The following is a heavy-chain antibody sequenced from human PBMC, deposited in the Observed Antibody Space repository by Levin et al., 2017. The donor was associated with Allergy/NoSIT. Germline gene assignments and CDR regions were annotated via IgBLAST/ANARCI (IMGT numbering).Heavy chain of an antibody. CDR2: IESEVDGGTT. Sequence: ELGGSLRLSCTASGFTFSSAWMSWVRQAPGKGLEWVGRIESEVDGGTTDYVASVKGRFTISRDDSKDTLYLQMNSLTTEDTGVYYCATEDYFDGSDPVSPDFAYWGQGTLVTVSS. J-gene: IGHJ4*02. CDR1: GFTFSSAW. D-gene: IGHD3-22*01. CDR3: ATEDYFDGSDPVSPDFAY. V-gene: IGHV3-15*04.